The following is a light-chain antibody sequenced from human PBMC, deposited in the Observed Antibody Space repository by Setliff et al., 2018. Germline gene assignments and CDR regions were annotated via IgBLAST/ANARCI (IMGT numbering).Light chain of an antibody. CDR1: SSDVGGYNY. J-gene: IGLJ1*01. CDR2: EVS. CDR3: SSYISSSTFV. V-gene: IGLV2-8*01. Sequence: PGQSVTISCTGTSSDVGGYNYVSWYQQHPGKAPKLMIYEVSKRPSGVPDRFSGSKSGNTASLTISGLQAEDEADYYCSSYISSSTFVFGTGTKVTVL.